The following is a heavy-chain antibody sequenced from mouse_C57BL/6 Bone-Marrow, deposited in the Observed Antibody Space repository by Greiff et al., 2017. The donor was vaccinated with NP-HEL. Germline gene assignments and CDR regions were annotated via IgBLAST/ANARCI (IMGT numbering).Heavy chain of an antibody. Sequence: QVQLQQPGAELVKPGASVKLSCKASGYTFTSYWMHWVKQRPGQGLEWIGMIHPNSGSTNYNEKFKSKATLTVGKSSSTAYMQLSSLTSEDSAVYYCAREGDGFPVAYWGQGTLVTVSA. V-gene: IGHV1-64*01. D-gene: IGHD2-3*01. J-gene: IGHJ3*01. CDR2: IHPNSGST. CDR3: AREGDGFPVAY. CDR1: GYTFTSYW.